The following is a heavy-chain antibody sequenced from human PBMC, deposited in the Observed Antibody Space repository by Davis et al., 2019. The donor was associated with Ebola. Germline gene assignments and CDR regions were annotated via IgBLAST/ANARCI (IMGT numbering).Heavy chain of an antibody. CDR1: GFTFSSYA. CDR2: IYSGGST. J-gene: IGHJ6*02. CDR3: ARAPRVAGSYYGMDV. Sequence: GESLKISCAASGFTFSSYAMSWVRQAPGKGLEWVSVIYSGGSTYYADSVKGRFTISRHNSKNTLYLQMNSLRAEDTAVYYCARAPRVAGSYYGMDVWGQGTTVTVSS. V-gene: IGHV3-53*04. D-gene: IGHD6-19*01.